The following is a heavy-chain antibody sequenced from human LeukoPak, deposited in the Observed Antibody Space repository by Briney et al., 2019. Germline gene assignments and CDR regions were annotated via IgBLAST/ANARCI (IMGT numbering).Heavy chain of an antibody. Sequence: GESLKISCKGSGYSFTRYWIGWVRQMPGRGLEWMGIIYPGDSDTRYSPSFQGQVTISADKSISTAYLQWSSLRASDTAMYYCARSAVSGMLAATPDYFDYWGQGTLVTVSS. D-gene: IGHD2-15*01. CDR1: GYSFTRYW. CDR2: IYPGDSDT. J-gene: IGHJ4*02. V-gene: IGHV5-51*01. CDR3: ARSAVSGMLAATPDYFDY.